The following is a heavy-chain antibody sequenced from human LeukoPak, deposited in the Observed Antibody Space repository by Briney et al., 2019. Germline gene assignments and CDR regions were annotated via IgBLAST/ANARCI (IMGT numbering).Heavy chain of an antibody. CDR1: GFTFSSYW. CDR2: IIGSSGTT. D-gene: IGHD5-12*01. J-gene: IGHJ4*02. CDR3: AKGAYDYIEIAYFDY. Sequence: PGGSLRLSCAASGFTFSSYWMHWVRQAPGKGLVWVSLIIGSSGTTFYADSVKGRFTISRDKSKSTLYLQMNSLRAEDTAVYYCAKGAYDYIEIAYFDYWGQGSLVTVSS. V-gene: IGHV3-23*01.